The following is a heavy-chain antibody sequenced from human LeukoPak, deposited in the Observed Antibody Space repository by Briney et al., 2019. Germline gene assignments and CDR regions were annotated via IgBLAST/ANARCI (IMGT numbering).Heavy chain of an antibody. CDR2: FDPEEGET. CDR3: ATSRPRVVVAASVDY. V-gene: IGHV1-24*01. J-gene: IGHJ4*02. CDR1: GYTLTELS. D-gene: IGHD2-15*01. Sequence: ASVKVSCKVSGYTLTELSMHWVRQAPGKGLEWMGGFDPEEGETIYAQKFQGRVTMTEDTSTDTAYMELSSLRSEDTAVYYCATSRPRVVVAASVDYWGQGTLVTVSS.